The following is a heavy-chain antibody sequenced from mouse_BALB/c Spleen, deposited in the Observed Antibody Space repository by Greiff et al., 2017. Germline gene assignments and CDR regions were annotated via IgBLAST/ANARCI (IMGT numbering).Heavy chain of an antibody. J-gene: IGHJ3*01. D-gene: IGHD1-1*01. V-gene: IGHV3-2*02. Sequence: DVQLQESGPGLVKPSQSLSLTCTVTGYSITSDYAWNWIRQFPGNKLEWMGYISYSGSTSYNPSLKSRISITRDTSKNQFFLQLNSVTTEDTATYYCARGGYGSSCAYWGQGTLVTVSA. CDR1: GYSITSDYA. CDR3: ARGGYGSSCAY. CDR2: ISYSGST.